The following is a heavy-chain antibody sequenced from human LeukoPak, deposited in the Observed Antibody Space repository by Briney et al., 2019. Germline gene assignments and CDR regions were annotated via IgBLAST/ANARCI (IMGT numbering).Heavy chain of an antibody. D-gene: IGHD3-16*01. Sequence: ASVKVSCKASGYTFTSYYMHWVRQAPGQGLEWMGIINPSGGSTSYAQKFQGRVTMTRDTSTSTVYMELSSLRPEDTAVYYCARSRLMITFGGVTPPNWFDPWGQGTLVTVSS. CDR2: INPSGGST. J-gene: IGHJ5*02. CDR3: ARSRLMITFGGVTPPNWFDP. CDR1: GYTFTSYY. V-gene: IGHV1-46*01.